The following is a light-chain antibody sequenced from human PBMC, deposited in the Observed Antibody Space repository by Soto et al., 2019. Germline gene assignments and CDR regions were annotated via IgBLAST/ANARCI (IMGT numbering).Light chain of an antibody. J-gene: IGKJ1*01. CDR3: QQYDSYSLRWT. V-gene: IGKV1-5*01. Sequence: DIQMTQSPSTLSASVGDRVTITCRASQSISSWLAWYQQKPGKAPKLLIYDASSLESGVPSRFSGSGSGTEFTLTIRGVQPDDFATYYCQQYDSYSLRWTFGQGTKVEI. CDR2: DAS. CDR1: QSISSW.